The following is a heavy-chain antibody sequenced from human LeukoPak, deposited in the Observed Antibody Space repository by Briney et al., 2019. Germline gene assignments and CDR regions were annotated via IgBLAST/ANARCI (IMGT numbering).Heavy chain of an antibody. CDR3: ARTTAGHVAFDI. Sequence: SETLSLTCAVSGGSISSYYWSWIRQPAGKGLEWIGRIYTDGSTDYNPSLKSRLTMSVDTSKNQFSLKLSSVTAADTAVYYCARTTAGHVAFDIWGQGTMVTVSS. D-gene: IGHD4-11*01. CDR2: IYTDGST. CDR1: GGSISSYY. V-gene: IGHV4-4*07. J-gene: IGHJ3*02.